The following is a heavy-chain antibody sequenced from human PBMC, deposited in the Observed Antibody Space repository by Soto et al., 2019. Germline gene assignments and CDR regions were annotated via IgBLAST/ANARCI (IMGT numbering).Heavy chain of an antibody. V-gene: IGHV3-7*01. CDR3: LRDTVATIWRVVS. CDR1: GFTFSSYW. D-gene: IGHD5-12*01. CDR2: IKQDGSEK. J-gene: IGHJ5*02. Sequence: SGGSLRLSCAASGFTFSSYWMSWVRQAPGKGLEWVANIKQDGSEKYYVDSVKGRFTISRDNAKNSLYLQMSSLRAEDTAVYYCLRDTVATIWRVVSWGQGTLVPVSS.